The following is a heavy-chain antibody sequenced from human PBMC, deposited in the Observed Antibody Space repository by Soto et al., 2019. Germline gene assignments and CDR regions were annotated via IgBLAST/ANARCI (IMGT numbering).Heavy chain of an antibody. CDR3: ARGREKWLIS. D-gene: IGHD5-12*01. CDR2: IYDSGST. CDR1: GGSVSSGGYY. V-gene: IGHV4-31*03. J-gene: IGHJ4*02. Sequence: KTSETLSLTCTVSGGSVSSGGYYWSWVRQHPEKGLEWIGYIYDSGSTYYSPSLRRRLTISADTSSNQFSLKLTSVTAADTAVYYCARGREKWLISWGQGTLVT.